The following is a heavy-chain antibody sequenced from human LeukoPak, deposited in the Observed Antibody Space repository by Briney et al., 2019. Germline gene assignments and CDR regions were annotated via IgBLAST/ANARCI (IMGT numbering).Heavy chain of an antibody. CDR1: GFTFSTYA. D-gene: IGHD5-24*01. CDR3: ARDLSEMATTYYFDY. Sequence: PGGSLRFSCAASGFTFSTYAMTWVRQAPGKGLEWVSLISGSGGSTYYADSVKGRFTISRDNAKNSLYLQMNSLRAEDTAVYYCARDLSEMATTYYFDYWGQGTLVTVSS. J-gene: IGHJ4*02. V-gene: IGHV3-23*01. CDR2: ISGSGGST.